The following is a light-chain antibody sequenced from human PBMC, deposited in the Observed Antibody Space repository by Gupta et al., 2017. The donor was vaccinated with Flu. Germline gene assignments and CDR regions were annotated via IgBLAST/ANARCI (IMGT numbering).Light chain of an antibody. J-gene: IGKJ2*01. CDR2: KAS. CDR1: QSISSW. CDR3: QQGNTYPST. Sequence: DIQMTQSPSTLSASVGDRVTITCRASQSISSWLAWYQQKPGKAPNLLIYKASSLKSGVPSRFSGSGSGTEFTLTISSLQPDDFATYFCQQGNTYPSTFDQGTKLEIK. V-gene: IGKV1-5*03.